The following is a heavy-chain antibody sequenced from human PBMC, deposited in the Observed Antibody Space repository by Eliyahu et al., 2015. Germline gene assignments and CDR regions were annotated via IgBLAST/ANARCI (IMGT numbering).Heavy chain of an antibody. CDR1: GFTFGXSG. CDR2: TWYDGSNK. CDR3: AREGILWFGGQRNPGPADY. D-gene: IGHD3-10*01. J-gene: IGHJ4*02. Sequence: QVQLVESGGGVVQPGRSLXLSCAASGFTFGXSGXXWVRQAPGKGXEWVAVTWYDGSNKYYADSVKGRFTISRDNSKNTLYLQMNSLRAEDTAVYYCAREGILWFGGQRNPGPADYWGQGTLVTVSS. V-gene: IGHV3-33*01.